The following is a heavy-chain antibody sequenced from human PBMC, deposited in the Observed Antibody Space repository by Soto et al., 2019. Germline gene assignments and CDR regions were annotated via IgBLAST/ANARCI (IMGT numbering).Heavy chain of an antibody. V-gene: IGHV4-34*01. CDR1: GGSFSGYY. CDR3: ARDLYSSGPSYFDY. D-gene: IGHD6-19*01. J-gene: IGHJ4*02. CDR2: INHSGST. Sequence: NPSETLSLTCAVYGGSFSGYYWSWIRQPPGKGLEWIGEINHSGSTNYNPSLKSRVTISVDTSKNQFSLKLSSVTPEDTAVYYCARDLYSSGPSYFDYWGQGTLVTVSS.